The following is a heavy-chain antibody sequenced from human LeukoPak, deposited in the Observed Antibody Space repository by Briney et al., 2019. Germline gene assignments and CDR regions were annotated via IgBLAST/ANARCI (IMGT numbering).Heavy chain of an antibody. Sequence: PGGSLRLSCAASGFTFSSYGMNWVRQAPGKGLEWVSYISSSSSTIYYADSVKGRFTISRDNAKNSLYLQMNSLRAEDTAVYYCARIASGSYYDYWGQGTLVTVSS. D-gene: IGHD1-26*01. CDR2: ISSSSSTI. CDR1: GFTFSSYG. J-gene: IGHJ4*02. V-gene: IGHV3-48*03. CDR3: ARIASGSYYDY.